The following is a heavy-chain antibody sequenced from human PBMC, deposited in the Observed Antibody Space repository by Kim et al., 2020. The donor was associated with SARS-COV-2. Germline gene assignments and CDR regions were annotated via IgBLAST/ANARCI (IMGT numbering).Heavy chain of an antibody. Sequence: VKGRVTISRDNSKNTLYLTMDSLRAEDTAVYYCAGEITMIVVVISNWFDPWGQGTLVTVSS. CDR3: AGEITMIVVVISNWFDP. J-gene: IGHJ5*02. D-gene: IGHD3-22*01. V-gene: IGHV3-23*01.